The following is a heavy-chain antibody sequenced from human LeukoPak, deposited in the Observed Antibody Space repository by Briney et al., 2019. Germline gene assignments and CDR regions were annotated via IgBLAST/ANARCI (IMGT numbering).Heavy chain of an antibody. CDR2: IKSKTDGGTT. V-gene: IGHV3-15*01. CDR3: TTDPNWDLFDY. Sequence: GGSLRLSCAASGFTFSRYAMSWVRQAPGKGLEWVGRIKSKTDGGTTDYAAPVKGRFTISRDDSKNTLYLQMNSLKTEDTAVYYCTTDPNWDLFDYWGQGTLVTVSS. J-gene: IGHJ4*02. D-gene: IGHD7-27*01. CDR1: GFTFSRYA.